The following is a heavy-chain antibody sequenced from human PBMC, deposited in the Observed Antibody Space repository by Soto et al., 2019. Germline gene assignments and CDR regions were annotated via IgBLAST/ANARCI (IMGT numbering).Heavy chain of an antibody. Sequence: SETLSLTCTVIGGSIRSPNFSWSWIRQHPGKGPEWIGNIYYNGTTTYSPSLESRLTISLDPSKNQFSLTLKSVTAEDTALYYCARGRGSGSFAIDCWGQGTLVTVSS. CDR3: ARGRGSGSFAIDC. CDR1: GGSIRSPNFS. J-gene: IGHJ4*02. D-gene: IGHD3-10*01. V-gene: IGHV4-31*03. CDR2: IYYNGTT.